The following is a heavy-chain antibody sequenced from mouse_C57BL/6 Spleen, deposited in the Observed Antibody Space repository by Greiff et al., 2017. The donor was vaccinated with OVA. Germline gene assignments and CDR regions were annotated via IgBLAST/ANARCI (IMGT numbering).Heavy chain of an antibody. CDR3: ATDSNYEVMDY. CDR2: INPGSGGT. CDR1: GYSFTNYM. D-gene: IGHD2-5*01. J-gene: IGHJ4*01. Sequence: QVQLQQSGAELVRPGTSVKVSCKASGYSFTNYMIEWVKQRPGQGLEWIGVINPGSGGTNYNEKFKGKATLTADKSSSTAYMQLSSLTSEDSAVYLCATDSNYEVMDYWGQGTSVTVSS. V-gene: IGHV1-54*01.